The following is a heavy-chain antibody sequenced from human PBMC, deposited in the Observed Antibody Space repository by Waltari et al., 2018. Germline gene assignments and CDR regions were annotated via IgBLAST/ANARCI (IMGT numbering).Heavy chain of an antibody. Sequence: VQLQQWGAGLLKPSETLSLTCAVYGGSFSGYYWSWIRQPPGKGLEWIGEIKHSGSTNYNPSLKSRVTISVDTSKNQFSLKLSSVTAADTAVYYCARTSGYSYGTDYWGQGTLVTVSS. V-gene: IGHV4-34*01. CDR1: GGSFSGYY. J-gene: IGHJ4*02. D-gene: IGHD5-18*01. CDR3: ARTSGYSYGTDY. CDR2: IKHSGST.